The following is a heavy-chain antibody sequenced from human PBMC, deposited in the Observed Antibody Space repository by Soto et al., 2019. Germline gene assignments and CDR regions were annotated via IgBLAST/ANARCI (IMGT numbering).Heavy chain of an antibody. V-gene: IGHV4-30-4*01. CDR3: ARRDSMIVVGQNAFDI. Sequence: SETLSLTCTVSGGSISSGDYYWSWIRQPPGKGLEWIGYIYYSGSTYYNPSLKSRVTISVDTSKYQFSLKLSSVTAADTAVYYCARRDSMIVVGQNAFDIWGQGTMVTVSS. D-gene: IGHD3-22*01. CDR1: GGSISSGDYY. CDR2: IYYSGST. J-gene: IGHJ3*02.